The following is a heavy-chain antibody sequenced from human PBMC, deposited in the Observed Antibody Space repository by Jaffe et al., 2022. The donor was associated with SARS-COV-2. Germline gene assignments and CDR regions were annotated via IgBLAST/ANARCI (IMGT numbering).Heavy chain of an antibody. V-gene: IGHV4-39*01. D-gene: IGHD3-16*01. CDR1: GGSISSSSYY. Sequence: QLQLQESGPGLLNPSETLSLTCTVSGGSISSSSYYWGWIRQPPGKGLAWIGTIYYSGNTYYNPSLKSRVTISVDTSKNQFSLKLSSVTAADTAMYYCARRYADFDSYYFDYWGQGTLVTVSS. CDR2: IYYSGNT. J-gene: IGHJ4*02. CDR3: ARRYADFDSYYFDY.